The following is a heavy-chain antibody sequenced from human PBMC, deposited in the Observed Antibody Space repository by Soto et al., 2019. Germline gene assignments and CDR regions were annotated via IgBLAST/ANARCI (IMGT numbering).Heavy chain of an antibody. CDR3: AKDPRSYGGGDCYVGWYFDL. D-gene: IGHD2-21*01. Sequence: EVQLLESGGGLVQPGGSLRLACAASGCTFSSYAMSWVRQAPGKGLEWVSAISGSGGSPYYADSLKGRFTISRDNSKNTLYLHMNSRRGEDTAVSYCAKDPRSYGGGDCYVGWYFDLWGRGTLVTVSS. CDR2: ISGSGGSP. CDR1: GCTFSSYA. V-gene: IGHV3-23*01. J-gene: IGHJ2*01.